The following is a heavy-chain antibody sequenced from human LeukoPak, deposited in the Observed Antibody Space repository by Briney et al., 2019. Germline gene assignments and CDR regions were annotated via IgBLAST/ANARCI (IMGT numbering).Heavy chain of an antibody. CDR1: GYSISSGYY. J-gene: IGHJ4*02. V-gene: IGHV4-38-2*02. CDR3: ARHQQWGYYDLDY. D-gene: IGHD3-22*01. Sequence: PSETLSLTCTVSGYSISSGYYWGWIRQPPGKGLEWIGSIYHSGSTYYNPSLKSRVTISVDTSKNQFSLKLSSVTAADTAVYYCARHQQWGYYDLDYWGQGTLVTVSS. CDR2: IYHSGST.